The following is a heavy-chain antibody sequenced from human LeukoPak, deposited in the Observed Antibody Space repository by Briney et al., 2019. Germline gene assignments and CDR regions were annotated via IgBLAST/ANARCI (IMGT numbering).Heavy chain of an antibody. V-gene: IGHV3-33*01. J-gene: IGHJ4*02. D-gene: IGHD3-3*01. CDR2: IWYDESNK. CDR1: GFTFSTYG. Sequence: PGGSLRLSRAASGFTFSTYGMHWVRQAPGKGLEGVAVIWYDESNKYYADYVMGRFTISRDNFKNTLYLQMNSLRAEDRAVYYCARDLEKGSSSYYFDYWGQGTLVTVSS. CDR3: ARDLEKGSSSYYFDY.